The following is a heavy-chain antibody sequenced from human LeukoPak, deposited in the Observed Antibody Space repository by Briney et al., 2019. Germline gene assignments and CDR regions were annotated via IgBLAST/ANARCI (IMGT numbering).Heavy chain of an antibody. Sequence: GASVKVSCKASGYTFTGYYMHWVRQAPGQGLEWMGWINPNSGGTNYAQKLQGRVTMTTDTSTSTAYMELRSLRSDDTAVYYCARGVWAAAGTYAFDIWGQGTMVTVSS. V-gene: IGHV1-2*02. J-gene: IGHJ3*02. CDR1: GYTFTGYY. CDR2: INPNSGGT. D-gene: IGHD6-13*01. CDR3: ARGVWAAAGTYAFDI.